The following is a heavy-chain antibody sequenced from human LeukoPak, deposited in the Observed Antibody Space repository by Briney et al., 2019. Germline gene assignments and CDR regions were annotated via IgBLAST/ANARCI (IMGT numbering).Heavy chain of an antibody. V-gene: IGHV3-53*01. CDR2: IHNGGTT. D-gene: IGHD5-12*01. CDR1: GFTVSNNY. J-gene: IGHJ4*02. CDR3: ARDSDSGYGPFAS. Sequence: GWSLRLSCAASGFTVSNNYMSWVRQAPGKALEWVSVIHNGGTTNYADSVQGRFTIPRHNSKTTVYLHMNSRRAEDTAVYYCARDSDSGYGPFASWGQGTLVTVSS.